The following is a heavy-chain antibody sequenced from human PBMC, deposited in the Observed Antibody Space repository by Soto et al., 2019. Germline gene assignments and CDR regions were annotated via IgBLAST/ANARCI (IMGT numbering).Heavy chain of an antibody. Sequence: DTLALPYAVYVGPFSCYYWSWMRQPPGRALEWIGEINHSGSTNYNPSLKSRVTISVDTSKNQFSLKLSSVTAADTAVYYCARGPYCSSTGCNGGNFDYWGQGTLVTVSS. CDR2: INHSGST. CDR3: ARGPYCSSTGCNGGNFDY. V-gene: IGHV4-34*01. J-gene: IGHJ4*02. D-gene: IGHD2-2*01. CDR1: VGPFSCYY.